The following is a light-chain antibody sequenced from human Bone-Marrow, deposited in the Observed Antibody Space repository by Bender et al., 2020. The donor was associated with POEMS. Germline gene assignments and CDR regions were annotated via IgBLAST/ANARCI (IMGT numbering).Light chain of an antibody. V-gene: IGLV2-23*01. CDR2: EGN. J-gene: IGLJ2*01. CDR1: SSDVGSYNL. CDR3: CSYTLTNTAL. Sequence: QSALTQPASVSGSPGQSIAISCTGTSSDVGSYNLVSWYQQHPGKVPKLIIYEGNNRPSGVSNRFSGSKSGDTASLTISGLQAEDEAHYYCCSYTLTNTALFGGGTKLTVL.